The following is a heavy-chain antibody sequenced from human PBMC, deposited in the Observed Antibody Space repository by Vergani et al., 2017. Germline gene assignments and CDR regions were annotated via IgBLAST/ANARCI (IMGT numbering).Heavy chain of an antibody. V-gene: IGHV4-4*02. CDR3: ARHPKGVTDAFDV. D-gene: IGHD5-18*01. Sequence: QVQLQESGPGLVKPSGTLSLTCAVSGGSISSSNWWSWVRQPPGKGLEWIGEIYHSGSTNYNPPLKSRVTISLDKSKNKFSLKLSSVTAADTAVYFCARHPKGVTDAFDVWGQGTMVTVSS. J-gene: IGHJ3*01. CDR1: GGSISSSNW. CDR2: IYHSGST.